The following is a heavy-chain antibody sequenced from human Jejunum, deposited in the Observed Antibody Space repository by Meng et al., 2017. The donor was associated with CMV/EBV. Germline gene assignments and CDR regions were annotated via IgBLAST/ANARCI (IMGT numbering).Heavy chain of an antibody. J-gene: IGHJ6*02. CDR1: GASITDSY. CDR3: ARDTFARRNGMDV. Sequence: TVSGASITDSYWAWIRQTPGKGLEWIGYVYHTGTTHYNPSLKSRVAISADTSKNQFSLRLNSVTAADTALHYCARDTFARRNGMDVWGQGIAVTVSS. CDR2: VYHTGTT. V-gene: IGHV4-59*01.